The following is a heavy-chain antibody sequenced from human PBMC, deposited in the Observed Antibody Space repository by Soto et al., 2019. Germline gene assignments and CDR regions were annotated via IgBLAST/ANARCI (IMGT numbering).Heavy chain of an antibody. V-gene: IGHV2-5*01. CDR3: APSEDSSACLYYVDY. CDR2: ISGMDDE. J-gene: IGHJ4*02. Sequence: QITLKASGPALVKPTQTLTLTCSFSGFSLTTSAAAVGWVRQPPEKALEWLALISGMDDERYSPSLKTRLTIPKASSKNPVVLTTTNMDPVDTGTYVCAPSEDSSACLYYVDYWGQGARVNV. CDR1: GFSLTTSAAA. D-gene: IGHD6-19*01.